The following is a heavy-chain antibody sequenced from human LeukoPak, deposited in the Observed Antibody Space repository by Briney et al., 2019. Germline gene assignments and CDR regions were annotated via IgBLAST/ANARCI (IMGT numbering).Heavy chain of an antibody. Sequence: SETLSLTCTVSGGSISSSSYYWGWIRQPPGKGLEWIGSIYYSGSTYYNPSLKSRVTISVDTSKNQFSLKLSSVTAADTAVYYCARDRIGYCSSTSCYEGPFDYWGQGTLVTASS. J-gene: IGHJ4*02. V-gene: IGHV4-39*07. CDR3: ARDRIGYCSSTSCYEGPFDY. CDR2: IYYSGST. D-gene: IGHD2-2*01. CDR1: GGSISSSSYY.